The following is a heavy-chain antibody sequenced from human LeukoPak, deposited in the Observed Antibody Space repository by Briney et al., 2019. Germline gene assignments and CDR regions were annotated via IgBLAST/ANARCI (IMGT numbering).Heavy chain of an antibody. J-gene: IGHJ4*02. CDR2: ISYDGSNK. CDR3: ARDCVAVRFSDTHGLETDY. CDR1: GFTFSSYG. D-gene: IGHD3-3*01. V-gene: IGHV3-30*03. Sequence: QPGGSLRLSCAASGFTFSSYGMHWVRQAPGKGLEWVAVISYDGSNKYYADSVKGRFTISRDNSKNSLSLQMNSLRGEDTAVYYCARDCVAVRFSDTHGLETDYWGQGTLATVSS.